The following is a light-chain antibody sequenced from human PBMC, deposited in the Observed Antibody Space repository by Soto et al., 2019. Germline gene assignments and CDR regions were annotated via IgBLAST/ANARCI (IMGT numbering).Light chain of an antibody. CDR1: QGIAPY. V-gene: IGKV1-27*01. CDR3: QQYNRAPLT. CDR2: ATS. J-gene: IGKJ4*01. Sequence: DVPMTQSPSSLSAFVGDRVTITCRASQGIAPYLAWFQQKPGKVPKLLIYATSTLQSGVPSRFSGSGSGTDFTLTINSLQPEDVGTYYCQQYNRAPLTFGGGTKVEIK.